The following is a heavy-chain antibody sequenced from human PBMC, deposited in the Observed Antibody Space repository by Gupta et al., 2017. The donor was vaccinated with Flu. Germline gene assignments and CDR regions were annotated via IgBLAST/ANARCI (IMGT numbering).Heavy chain of an antibody. CDR1: GFTLRTYW. V-gene: IGHV3-7*01. J-gene: IGHJ5*01. D-gene: IGHD3-10*01. CDR2: IAADGSVK. Sequence: EEQLVESGGGLVQPGGSLRLSFIVSGFTLRTYWMAWVRPAPGKGLEWVANIAADGSVKNYADSVKGRFTISRDDAKNSLYLQMNSLRAEDTARYYCARNRGWQQFDSWGQGALVTVSS. CDR3: ARNRGWQQFDS.